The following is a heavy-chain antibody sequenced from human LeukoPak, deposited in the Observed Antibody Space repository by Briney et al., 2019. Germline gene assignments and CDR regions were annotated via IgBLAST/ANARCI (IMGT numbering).Heavy chain of an antibody. V-gene: IGHV4-30-2*01. CDR3: ARGDRSAFDI. J-gene: IGHJ3*02. CDR2: IYHSGST. CDR1: GGSISSGGYY. Sequence: PSETLSLTCTVSGGSISSGGYYWSWIRQPPGKGLEWIGYIYHSGSTYYNPSLKSRVTISVDRSKNQFSLKLSSVTAADTAVYYCARGDRSAFDIWGQGTMVTVSS.